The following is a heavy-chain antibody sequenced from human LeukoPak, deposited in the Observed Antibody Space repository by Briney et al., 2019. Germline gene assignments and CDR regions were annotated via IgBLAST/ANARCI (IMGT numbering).Heavy chain of an antibody. Sequence: GGSLRLSCAASGFTFSSYSMNWVRQAPGKGLEWVSSISSSSYIYYADSVKGRFTISRDNAKNSLSLQMNSLRAEDTAVYYCARETTPDFSYYYMDVWGEGTTVTVSS. CDR2: ISSSSYI. D-gene: IGHD1/OR15-1a*01. CDR3: ARETTPDFSYYYMDV. V-gene: IGHV3-21*01. CDR1: GFTFSSYS. J-gene: IGHJ6*03.